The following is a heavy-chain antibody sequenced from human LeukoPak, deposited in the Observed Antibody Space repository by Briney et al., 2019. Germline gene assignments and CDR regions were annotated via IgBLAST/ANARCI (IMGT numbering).Heavy chain of an antibody. CDR2: IDYSGGT. J-gene: IGHJ4*02. CDR3: ARVGADYSNAPFDY. CDR1: GGSTSNYY. D-gene: IGHD4-11*01. Sequence: PSETLSPTCTVSGGSTSNYYWSCIRQPPGKGLEGMGYIDYSGGTNYNPSLKSRVTISVDTSKNQFSLKLSSVTAADTAVYYCARVGADYSNAPFDYRGQGTLVTVSS. V-gene: IGHV4-59*01.